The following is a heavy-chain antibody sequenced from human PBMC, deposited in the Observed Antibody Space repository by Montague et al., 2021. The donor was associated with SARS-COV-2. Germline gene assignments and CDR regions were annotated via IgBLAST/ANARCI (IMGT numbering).Heavy chain of an antibody. D-gene: IGHD5-12*01. CDR3: ARGPVQDIAIFITLRDEWDYDV. CDR1: GGPLTDFY. J-gene: IGHJ2*01. Sequence: SETLPLTCAVYGGPLTDFYWAWIRQSPGKGLEWIGDINHNERTHYSPSLKNRVALSVDKSKNQFSLKLNSVTTADTATYYCARGPVQDIAIFITLRDEWDYDVWGRGTPVTVS. CDR2: INHNERT. V-gene: IGHV4-34*01.